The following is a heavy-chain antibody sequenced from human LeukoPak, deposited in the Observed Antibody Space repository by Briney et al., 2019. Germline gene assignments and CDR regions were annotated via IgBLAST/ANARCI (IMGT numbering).Heavy chain of an antibody. CDR3: ARGQGGSYYY. Sequence: PSETLSLTCAVYGGSFSGYYWSWIRQPPGEGLEWIGEVNHSGSTNYNPSLKSRVTISVDTFKNQFSLKLSSVTAADTAVYYCARGQGGSYYYWGQGTLVTVSS. V-gene: IGHV4-34*01. CDR1: GGSFSGYY. J-gene: IGHJ4*02. D-gene: IGHD1-26*01. CDR2: VNHSGST.